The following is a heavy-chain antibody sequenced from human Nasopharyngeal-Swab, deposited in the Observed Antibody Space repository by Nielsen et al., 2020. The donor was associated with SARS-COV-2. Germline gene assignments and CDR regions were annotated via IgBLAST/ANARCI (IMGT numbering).Heavy chain of an antibody. Sequence: VRQAPGKGLEWVAVISYDGSNKYHADSVKGRFTISRDNSKNTLYLQMNSLRPEDTAVYYCARGFYYDSGSQGFDYWGQGTLVTVSS. D-gene: IGHD3-10*01. CDR3: ARGFYYDSGSQGFDY. V-gene: IGHV3-30-3*01. CDR2: ISYDGSNK. J-gene: IGHJ4*02.